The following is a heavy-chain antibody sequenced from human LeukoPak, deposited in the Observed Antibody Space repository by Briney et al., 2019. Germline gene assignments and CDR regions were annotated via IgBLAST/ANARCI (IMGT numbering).Heavy chain of an antibody. J-gene: IGHJ4*02. CDR3: ARAGTGYYDFWSGYYTSVYFDY. D-gene: IGHD3-3*01. V-gene: IGHV3-74*01. CDR1: GFTFSSYW. Sequence: GGSLRLSCAASGFTFSSYWMHWVRQTPGKGLVWVSRINSDGSSTSYADSVKGRFTISRDNAKNTLYLQMNSLRAEDTAVYYCARAGTGYYDFWSGYYTSVYFDYWGQGTLVTVSS. CDR2: INSDGSST.